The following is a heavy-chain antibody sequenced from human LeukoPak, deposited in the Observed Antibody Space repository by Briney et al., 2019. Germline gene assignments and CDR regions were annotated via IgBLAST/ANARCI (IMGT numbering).Heavy chain of an antibody. V-gene: IGHV4-31*03. CDR2: IYYSGST. J-gene: IGHJ3*02. Sequence: PSQTLSLTCTVSGGSISSGGYYWSWIRQHPGKGLEWIGYIYYSGSTYYNPSLKSRVTISVDTSKNQFSLKLSSVTAADAAVYYCARAGEMATMGAFDIWGQGTMVTVSS. CDR1: GGSISSGGYY. D-gene: IGHD5-24*01. CDR3: ARAGEMATMGAFDI.